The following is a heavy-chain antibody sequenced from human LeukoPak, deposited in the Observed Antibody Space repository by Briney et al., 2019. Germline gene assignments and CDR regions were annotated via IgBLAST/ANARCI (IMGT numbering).Heavy chain of an antibody. D-gene: IGHD5-18*01. V-gene: IGHV4-30-2*01. Sequence: PSETLSLTCAVSGGSISSGGYSWSWIRQPPGKGLEWIGYIYHSGSTYYNPSLKSRVTISVDRSKNQFSLKLSSVTAADTAVYYCARGSCGYNYWGQGTLVTVSS. CDR2: IYHSGST. J-gene: IGHJ4*02. CDR1: GGSISSGGYS. CDR3: ARGSCGYNY.